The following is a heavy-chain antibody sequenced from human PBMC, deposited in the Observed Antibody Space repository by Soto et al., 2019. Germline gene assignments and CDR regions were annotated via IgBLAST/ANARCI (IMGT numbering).Heavy chain of an antibody. CDR2: IYDSGSS. J-gene: IGHJ4*02. D-gene: IGHD5-12*01. CDR1: GGSVSSGDYF. CDR3: AREKGYISGPKNFDS. V-gene: IGHV4-30-4*01. Sequence: SETLSLTCTVSGGSVSSGDYFWSWIRQPPGKGLEWIGYIYDSGSSYYNPSLKSRVTMSVDTSKNQFSLKLRSVTAADTAMYYCAREKGYISGPKNFDSWGKGTLVTVSS.